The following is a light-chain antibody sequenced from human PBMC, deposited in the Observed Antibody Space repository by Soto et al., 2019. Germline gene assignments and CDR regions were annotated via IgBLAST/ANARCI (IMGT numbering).Light chain of an antibody. CDR2: GAY. V-gene: IGKV3-15*01. Sequence: EIVMTLSPSTLSVPKGERATLSCRASEHVNSNVAWWYQQKPGQTPRLLIFGAYTRASGIPGRFSGSGSGTEFTLIISSLQSEDSAVYYCQQYDNWPITFGQGTRLEI. CDR1: EHVNSN. CDR3: QQYDNWPIT. J-gene: IGKJ5*01.